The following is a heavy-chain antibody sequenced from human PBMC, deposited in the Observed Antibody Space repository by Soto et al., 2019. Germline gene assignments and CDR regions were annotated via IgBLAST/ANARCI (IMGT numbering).Heavy chain of an antibody. CDR3: GKALGELAPETYDY. Sequence: QVQLVESGGGVVQPGRSLRLSCAASGFTFSSYGMHWVRQAPGQGLEWVAVISYDGSDKYYADYVKGRFTISRDNSKNTPNLQMNSLRADDTAVYYCGKALGELAPETYDYWGQGALITVSS. J-gene: IGHJ4*02. V-gene: IGHV3-30*18. CDR2: ISYDGSDK. CDR1: GFTFSSYG. D-gene: IGHD3-16*01.